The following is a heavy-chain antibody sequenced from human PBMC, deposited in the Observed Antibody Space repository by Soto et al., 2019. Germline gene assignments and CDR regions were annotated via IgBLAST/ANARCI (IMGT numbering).Heavy chain of an antibody. CDR2: ISYDGSNK. CDR3: ASLPGWQWLVRDAFDI. CDR1: GFTFSSYA. J-gene: IGHJ3*02. D-gene: IGHD6-19*01. Sequence: QVQLVESGGGVVQPGRSLRLSCAASGFTFSSYAMHWVRQAPGKGLEWVAVISYDGSNKYYADSVKGRFTISRDNSKNTLYLQMNSLRAEDTAVYYCASLPGWQWLVRDAFDIWGQGTMVTVSS. V-gene: IGHV3-30-3*01.